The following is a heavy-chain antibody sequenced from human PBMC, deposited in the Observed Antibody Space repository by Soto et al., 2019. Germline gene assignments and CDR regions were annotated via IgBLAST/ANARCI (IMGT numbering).Heavy chain of an antibody. Sequence: QVQLVQSGAEVKKPGSSVKVSCKASRGTFSSYAISWVRQAPGQGLEWMGGIIPIFGTANYAQKFQGRVTITADESTSTAYMELSSLRSEDTAVYYCARDPDRVTGTPFGMDVWGQGTTVTVSS. CDR2: IIPIFGTA. V-gene: IGHV1-69*01. D-gene: IGHD1-20*01. CDR3: ARDPDRVTGTPFGMDV. J-gene: IGHJ6*02. CDR1: RGTFSSYA.